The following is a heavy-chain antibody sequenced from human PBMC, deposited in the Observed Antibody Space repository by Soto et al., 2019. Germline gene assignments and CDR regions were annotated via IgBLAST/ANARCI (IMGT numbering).Heavy chain of an antibody. V-gene: IGHV3-30*02. Sequence: GGSLRLSCAASGFNFSGYGMHWVRQETGKGLEWVAITRHDGSNTYYADSVRGRFTISRDNSKKTLYLQMDSLRAEDTAVYYCARDGVGATTFFGYFDYWGQGTLVTVSS. D-gene: IGHD1-26*01. CDR1: GFNFSGYG. J-gene: IGHJ4*02. CDR3: ARDGVGATTFFGYFDY. CDR2: TRHDGSNT.